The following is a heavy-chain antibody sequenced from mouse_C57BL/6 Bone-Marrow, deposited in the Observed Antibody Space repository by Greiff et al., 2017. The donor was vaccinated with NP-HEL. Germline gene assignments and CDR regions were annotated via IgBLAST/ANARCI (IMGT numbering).Heavy chain of an antibody. Sequence: QVQLQQSGAELARPGASVKMSCKASGYIFTSYTMHWVKQRPGQGLEWIGYINPSSGYTKYNQKFKDKATLTADKSSSTAYMQLSSLTSEDSAVYYCARRKAGRGPFDYWGQGTTLTVSS. V-gene: IGHV1-4*01. D-gene: IGHD4-1*01. CDR2: INPSSGYT. CDR3: ARRKAGRGPFDY. J-gene: IGHJ2*01. CDR1: GYIFTSYT.